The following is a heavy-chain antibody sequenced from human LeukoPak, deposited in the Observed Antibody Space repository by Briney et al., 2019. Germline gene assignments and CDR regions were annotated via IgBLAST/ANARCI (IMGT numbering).Heavy chain of an antibody. CDR1: GYTFPSYT. Sequence: ASVKVSCKASGYTFPSYTIHWVRQAPGQRLEWMGWINAGNSNIKYSQKFQGRVTITRDTSASTVYMEVRSLRSDDTAVYYCARDPGRSLGYWGQGTLVTVSS. D-gene: IGHD2-15*01. V-gene: IGHV1-3*01. CDR2: INAGNSNI. J-gene: IGHJ4*02. CDR3: ARDPGRSLGY.